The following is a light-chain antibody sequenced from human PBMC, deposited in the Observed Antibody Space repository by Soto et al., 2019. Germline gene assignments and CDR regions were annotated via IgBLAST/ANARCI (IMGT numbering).Light chain of an antibody. V-gene: IGKV3-20*01. CDR3: QQHGSSTYT. J-gene: IGKJ2*01. CDR2: GAS. CDR1: QSVTSSH. Sequence: EIVLTQSPGSLSLSPRERATLSCRASQSVTSSHLAWYQQKPGQAPRLLIYGASRRATGIPDRFSGSGSGTDFTLTISRLEPEDSAMYYCQQHGSSTYTFGQGTKVEIK.